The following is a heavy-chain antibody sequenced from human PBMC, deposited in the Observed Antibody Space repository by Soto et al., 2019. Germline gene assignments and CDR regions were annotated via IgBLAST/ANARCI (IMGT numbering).Heavy chain of an antibody. CDR3: ARDTDTAMVFDN. CDR2: IYSGGST. CDR1: GFTVSSNY. V-gene: IGHV3-66*01. Sequence: GGSLRLSCAASGFTVSSNYMSWVRQAPGKGLEWVSVIYSGGSTYYADSVKGRFTISRDNSKNTLYLQMNSLRAEDTAVYYCARDTDTAMVFDNWGQGTLVTVSS. D-gene: IGHD5-18*01. J-gene: IGHJ4*02.